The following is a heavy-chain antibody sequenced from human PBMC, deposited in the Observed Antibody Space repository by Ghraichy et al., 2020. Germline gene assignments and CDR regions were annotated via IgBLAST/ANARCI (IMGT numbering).Heavy chain of an antibody. CDR1: GYTLTELS. Sequence: ASVKVSCKVSGYTLTELSMHWVRQAPGKGLEWMGGFDPEDGETIYAQKFQGRVTMTEDTSTDTAYMELSSLRSEDTAVYYCARRRDYDFWSGYQISIDAFDIWGQGTMVTVSS. V-gene: IGHV1-24*01. CDR3: ARRRDYDFWSGYQISIDAFDI. D-gene: IGHD3-3*01. CDR2: FDPEDGET. J-gene: IGHJ3*02.